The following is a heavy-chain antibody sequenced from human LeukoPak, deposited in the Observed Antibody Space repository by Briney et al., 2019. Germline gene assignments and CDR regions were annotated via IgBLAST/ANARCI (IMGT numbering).Heavy chain of an antibody. CDR3: ARRNSVTQGLDN. J-gene: IGHJ4*02. Sequence: PGGSLRLSCAASGFTFIDHYMDWVRQAPGKGLEWIGRTRNKANSYTTEYAASVKGRFTVSRDDSKNSLFLQMNSLGSEDTAVYYCARRNSVTQGLDNWGQGTLVTVSS. CDR2: TRNKANSYTT. V-gene: IGHV3-72*01. D-gene: IGHD5/OR15-5a*01. CDR1: GFTFIDHY.